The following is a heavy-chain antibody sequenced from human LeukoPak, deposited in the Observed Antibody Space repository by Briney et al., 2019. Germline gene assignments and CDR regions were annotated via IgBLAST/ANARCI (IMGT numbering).Heavy chain of an antibody. D-gene: IGHD3-22*01. Sequence: GGSLRLFCAASGFTFSSYAMSWVPQAPGKGLEWVSGTSGRGGSTYYTDSVKGRFTISRDNSKNTVYLQMNSLRAEDTAVYYCAREYYYDSSGCRFDYWGQGTLVTVSS. V-gene: IGHV3-23*01. J-gene: IGHJ4*02. CDR3: AREYYYDSSGCRFDY. CDR2: TSGRGGST. CDR1: GFTFSSYA.